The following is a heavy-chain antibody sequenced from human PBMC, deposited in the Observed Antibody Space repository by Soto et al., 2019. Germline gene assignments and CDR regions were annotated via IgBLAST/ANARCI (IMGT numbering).Heavy chain of an antibody. CDR3: AKRPTDY. J-gene: IGHJ4*02. CDR2: ISYDGSNK. Sequence: GGSLRLSCAASGFTFSSYGMHWVRQAPGKGLEWVAVISYDGSNKYYADSVKGRFTISRDNSKNTLYLQMNSLRAEDTAVYYCAKRPTDYWGQGTLVTVSS. CDR1: GFTFSSYG. V-gene: IGHV3-30*18.